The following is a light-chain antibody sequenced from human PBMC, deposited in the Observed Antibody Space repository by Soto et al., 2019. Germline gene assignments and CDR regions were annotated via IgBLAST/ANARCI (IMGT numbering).Light chain of an antibody. CDR3: QQYNNWPQT. CDR1: QSVSSN. V-gene: IGKV3-15*01. Sequence: MTQSPATLSVSPGERATLSCRASQSVSSNLAWYQQKPGQAPRLLIYGASTRATGIPARFSGSGSGTEFTLTISSLQSEDFAVYYCQQYNNWPQTFGQGTKVEIK. CDR2: GAS. J-gene: IGKJ1*01.